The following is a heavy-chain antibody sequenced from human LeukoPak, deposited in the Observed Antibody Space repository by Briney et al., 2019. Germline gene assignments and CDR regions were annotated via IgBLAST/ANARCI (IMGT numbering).Heavy chain of an antibody. CDR1: GFTFSIYA. V-gene: IGHV3-23*01. CDR2: ISGSGGST. D-gene: IGHD3-9*01. J-gene: IGHJ6*02. CDR3: ARAILSDPKYYGMDV. Sequence: PGGSLRLSCAASGFTFSIYAMSWVRQAPGKGLEWVSAISGSGGSTYYADSVKGRFTISRDNAKNTLYLQMNSLRAEDTAMYYCARAILSDPKYYGMDVWGQGTTVTVSS.